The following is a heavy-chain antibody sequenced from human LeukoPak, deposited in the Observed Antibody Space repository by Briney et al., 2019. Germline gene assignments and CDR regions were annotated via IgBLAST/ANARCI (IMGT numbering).Heavy chain of an antibody. CDR2: ISYSGGNE. CDR1: GFTFSSYA. CDR3: AKDKGGNSVAAEYFQH. J-gene: IGHJ1*01. Sequence: GGSLRLSCAASGFTFSSYAMHWVRQAPGKGLDWVAVISYSGGNEYYADSVKGRFTISRDNSKNTLYLQMNSLRAEDTAVYYCAKDKGGNSVAAEYFQHWGQGTLVTVSS. D-gene: IGHD4-23*01. V-gene: IGHV3-30-3*01.